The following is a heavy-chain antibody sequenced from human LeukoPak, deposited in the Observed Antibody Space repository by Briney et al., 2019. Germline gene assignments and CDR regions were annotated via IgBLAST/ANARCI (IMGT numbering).Heavy chain of an antibody. Sequence: ASVKVSCKASGYTFTSYDINWVRQATGQGLEWMGWMNPNSGNTGYAQKFQGRVTITRNTSISTAYMELSSLRSEDTAVYYCARAGGYCSSTSCFYLDYWGQGTLVTVSS. CDR3: ARAGGYCSSTSCFYLDY. D-gene: IGHD2-2*01. J-gene: IGHJ4*02. V-gene: IGHV1-8*03. CDR2: MNPNSGNT. CDR1: GYTFTSYD.